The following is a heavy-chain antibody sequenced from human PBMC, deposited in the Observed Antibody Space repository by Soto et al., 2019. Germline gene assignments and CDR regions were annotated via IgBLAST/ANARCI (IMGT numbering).Heavy chain of an antibody. J-gene: IGHJ4*02. CDR3: AKGRDGYNPMGGY. CDR2: VYHTGST. D-gene: IGHD2-21*01. V-gene: IGHV4-4*02. CDR1: GGSISSTNW. Sequence: SETLSLTCVVSGGSISSTNWWTWIRQTPGKGLEWIGEVYHTGSTKYNPSLKSRVTISVDTSNNQFSLKLSSVTAADTAVYYCAKGRDGYNPMGGYWGQGTLVTVSS.